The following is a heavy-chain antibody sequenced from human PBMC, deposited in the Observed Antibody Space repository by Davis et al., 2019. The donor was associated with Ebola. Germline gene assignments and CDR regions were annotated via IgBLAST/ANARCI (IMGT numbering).Heavy chain of an antibody. CDR2: ISSSSRYT. CDR1: GFTFSDYY. CDR3: ARDRVQEGAFDI. V-gene: IGHV3-11*06. Sequence: GESLKISCTASGFTFSDYYINWIRQAPGKGLEWISHISSSSRYTNYADSVKGRFTISRDNAKNSLYLQMNSLRAEDTAVYYCARDRVQEGAFDIWGQGTMVTVSS. J-gene: IGHJ3*02. D-gene: IGHD3-10*01.